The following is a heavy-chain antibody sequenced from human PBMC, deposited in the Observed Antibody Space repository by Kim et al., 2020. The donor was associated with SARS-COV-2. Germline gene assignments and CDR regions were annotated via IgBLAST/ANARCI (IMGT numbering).Heavy chain of an antibody. J-gene: IGHJ4*02. CDR1: GGSFSGYY. Sequence: SETLSLTCAVYGGSFSGYYWSWIRQPPGKGLEWIGEINHSGSTNYNPSLKSRVTISVDTSKNQFSLKLSSVTAADTAVYYCARGQNDYVWGSYRRRVGYFYYWGQGTLVTVSS. CDR2: INHSGST. CDR3: ARGQNDYVWGSYRRRVGYFYY. V-gene: IGHV4-34*01. D-gene: IGHD3-16*02.